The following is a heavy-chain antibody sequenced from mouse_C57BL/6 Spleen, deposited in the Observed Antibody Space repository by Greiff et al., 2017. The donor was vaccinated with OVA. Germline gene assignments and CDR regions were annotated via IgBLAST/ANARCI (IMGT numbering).Heavy chain of an antibody. V-gene: IGHV5-6*01. Sequence: EVKLVESGGDLVKPGGSLKLSCAASGFTFSSYGMSWVRQTPDKRLEWVATISSGGSYTYYPDSVKGRFTISRDNAKNTLYLQMSSLKSEDTAMYYCARPLWGFDVWGTGTTVTVSS. CDR1: GFTFSSYG. CDR2: ISSGGSYT. CDR3: ARPLWGFDV. J-gene: IGHJ1*03.